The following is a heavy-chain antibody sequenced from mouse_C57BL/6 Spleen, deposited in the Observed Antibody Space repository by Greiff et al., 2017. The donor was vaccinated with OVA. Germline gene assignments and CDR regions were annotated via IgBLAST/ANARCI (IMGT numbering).Heavy chain of an antibody. V-gene: IGHV1-19*01. CDR3: ARAPYGYDWFAY. Sequence: EVKLMESGPVLVKPGASVKMSCKASGYTFTDYYMNWVKQSHGKSLEWIGVINPYNGGTSYNQKFKGKATLTVDKSSSTAYMELNSLTSEDSAVYYCARAPYGYDWFAYWGQGTLVTVSA. J-gene: IGHJ3*01. D-gene: IGHD2-2*01. CDR2: INPYNGGT. CDR1: GYTFTDYY.